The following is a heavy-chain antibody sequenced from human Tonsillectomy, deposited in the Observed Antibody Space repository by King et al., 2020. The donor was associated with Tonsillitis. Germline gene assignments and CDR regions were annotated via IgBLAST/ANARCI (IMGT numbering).Heavy chain of an antibody. Sequence: VQLVESGAEVKKPGSSVKVSCKASGGTFSSYAISWVRQAPGQGLEWMGGIIPMFDTPSYPQKFQGRVTITADESTSTAYMELSSLRSEDTALYYCARDNGFGSGTYYITGYWGQGTLVTVSS. CDR1: GGTFSSYA. CDR2: IIPMFDTP. CDR3: ARDNGFGSGTYYITGY. D-gene: IGHD3-10*01. J-gene: IGHJ4*02. V-gene: IGHV1-69*01.